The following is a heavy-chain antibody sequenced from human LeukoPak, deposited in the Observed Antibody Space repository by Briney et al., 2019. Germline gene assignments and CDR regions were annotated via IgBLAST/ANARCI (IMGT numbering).Heavy chain of an antibody. CDR2: IYSGGST. CDR3: ARVVLYYDFWSAYFHD. V-gene: IGHV3-66*01. CDR1: GFTVSSNY. Sequence: GGSLRLSCSVSGFTVSSNYMSWVRQAPGKGLEWVSVIYSGGSTYYADSVKGRFTLSRDNSKNTLYLQMNSLRAEDTAVYYCARVVLYYDFWSAYFHDWGQGTLVTVSS. D-gene: IGHD3-3*01. J-gene: IGHJ4*02.